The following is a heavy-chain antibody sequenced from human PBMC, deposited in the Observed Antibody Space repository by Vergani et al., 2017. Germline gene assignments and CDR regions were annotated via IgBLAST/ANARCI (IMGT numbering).Heavy chain of an antibody. Sequence: QVQLVQSGAEVKKPGASVKVSCKTSGFTFSGYYIHWVRQAPGQGHEWMGWVNPNSGGTNYAQKFQGRVTMTRDTSINTAYMELNRLKSDNTAMYYCARDTRGGEWSGGYWGQGTLVTVSS. V-gene: IGHV1-2*02. CDR2: VNPNSGGT. D-gene: IGHD3-16*01. J-gene: IGHJ4*02. CDR3: ARDTRGGEWSGGY. CDR1: GFTFSGYY.